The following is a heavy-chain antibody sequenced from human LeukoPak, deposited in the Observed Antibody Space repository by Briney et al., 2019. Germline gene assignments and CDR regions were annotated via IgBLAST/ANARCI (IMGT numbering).Heavy chain of an antibody. CDR1: GDSISSSSYF. D-gene: IGHD4-17*01. J-gene: IGHJ6*03. CDR2: VYYSGSI. V-gene: IGHV4-39*01. CDR3: ARHGPIYGDSHYYYYYMDV. Sequence: SETLSLTCTVSGDSISSSSYFWDWIRQPPGKGLEWIGSVYYSGSIFYNPSLKSRVTISVDTSKNQFSLKLSSVTAADTAVYYCARHGPIYGDSHYYYYYMDVWGKGTTVTISS.